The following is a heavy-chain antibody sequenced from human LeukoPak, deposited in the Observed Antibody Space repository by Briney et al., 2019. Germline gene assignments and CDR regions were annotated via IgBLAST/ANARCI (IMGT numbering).Heavy chain of an antibody. D-gene: IGHD2-15*01. CDR3: ASPSTIVDGCHYYYTDV. CDR1: GYTFTSYG. CDR2: ISAYNGNT. Sequence: GASVKVSCKASGYTFTSYGISWVRQAPGQGLEWMGWISAYNGNTNYAQKLQGRVTMTTDTSTSTAYMELRSLRSDDTAVYYCASPSTIVDGCHYYYTDVWGKGTTVTVSS. V-gene: IGHV1-18*01. J-gene: IGHJ6*03.